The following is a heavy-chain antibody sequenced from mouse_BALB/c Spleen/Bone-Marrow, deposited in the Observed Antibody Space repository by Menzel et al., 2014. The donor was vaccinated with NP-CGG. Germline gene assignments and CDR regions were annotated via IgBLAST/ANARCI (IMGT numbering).Heavy chain of an antibody. CDR3: AITTIVNAMDH. CDR2: IHYSGTT. D-gene: IGHD1-1*01. Sequence: EVQLVESGPDLVKPSQSLSLTCTATGYSITSGYTWHWIRQFPGNTLEWMGYIHYSGTTNYNPSLKSRISITRDTSKNQFFLQLDSVTTEETATYYCAITTIVNAMDHLGQGTSGTVTS. J-gene: IGHJ4*01. V-gene: IGHV3-1*02. CDR1: GYSITSGYT.